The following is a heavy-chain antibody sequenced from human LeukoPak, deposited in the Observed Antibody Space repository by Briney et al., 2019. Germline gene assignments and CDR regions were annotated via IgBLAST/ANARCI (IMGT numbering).Heavy chain of an antibody. D-gene: IGHD2-21*01. CDR2: IYYSGST. CDR1: GGSISSYY. J-gene: IGHJ5*02. V-gene: IGHV4-59*01. CDR3: ARDGGDWFDP. Sequence: PSETLSLTCTVSGGSISSYYWNWIRQPPGKGLEWIGNIYYSGSTNYNPSLKRRVTISVDTSRNQFSLKLSSVTAADTAVYYCARDGGDWFDPWGHGTLVTVSS.